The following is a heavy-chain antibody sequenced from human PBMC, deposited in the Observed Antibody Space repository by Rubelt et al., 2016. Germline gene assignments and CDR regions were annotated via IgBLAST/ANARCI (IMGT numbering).Heavy chain of an antibody. D-gene: IGHD1-26*01. J-gene: IGHJ4*02. CDR3: ARDPVPNRSGSD. CDR2: FDPEDGET. Sequence: WVRQAPGKGLEWMGGFDPEDGETIYAQKFQGRVTITRDTSASTAYMELSSLRSEDTAVYYCARDPVPNRSGSDWGQGTLVTVSS. V-gene: IGHV1-24*01.